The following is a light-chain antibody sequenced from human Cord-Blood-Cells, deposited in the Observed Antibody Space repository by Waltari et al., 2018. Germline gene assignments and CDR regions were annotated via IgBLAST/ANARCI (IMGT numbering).Light chain of an antibody. CDR1: SSDVGGYNY. CDR3: SSYTSSSTLV. V-gene: IGLV2-14*01. Sequence: QSALTQPASVSGSPGQSITLSCTGTSSDVGGYNYVSWYQQHPSKAPKLMIYEVSNRPSGVSNRFSGSKSGNTASLTISGLQAEDEADYYCSSYTSSSTLVFGTGTKVTVL. CDR2: EVS. J-gene: IGLJ1*01.